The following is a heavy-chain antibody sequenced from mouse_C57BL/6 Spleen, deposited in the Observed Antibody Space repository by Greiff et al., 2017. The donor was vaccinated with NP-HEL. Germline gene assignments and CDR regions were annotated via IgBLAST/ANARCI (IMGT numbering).Heavy chain of an antibody. V-gene: IGHV1-64*01. Sequence: VQLQQPGAELVKPGASVKLSCKASGYTFTSYWMHWVKQRPGQGLEWIGMIHPNSGSTNYNEKFKSKATLTVDKSSSTAYMQLSSLTSEDSAVYYCARRFTTVVADYAMDYWGQGTSVTVSS. CDR2: IHPNSGST. D-gene: IGHD1-1*01. CDR1: GYTFTSYW. CDR3: ARRFTTVVADYAMDY. J-gene: IGHJ4*01.